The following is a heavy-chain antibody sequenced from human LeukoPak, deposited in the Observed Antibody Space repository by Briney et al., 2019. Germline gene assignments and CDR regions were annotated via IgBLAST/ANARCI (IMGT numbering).Heavy chain of an antibody. D-gene: IGHD4-17*01. CDR1: EFTFSSYG. J-gene: IGHJ3*02. CDR3: ARDPNGDYIGSFDM. V-gene: IGHV3-23*01. Sequence: GGSLRLSCAASEFTFSSYGMSWVRQAPGKGLEWVSFISGSGGSTQYADSVQGRFAISRDNSNNTLYLQMNSLRVEDTAMYFCARDPNGDYIGSFDMWGRGTMVSVSS. CDR2: ISGSGGST.